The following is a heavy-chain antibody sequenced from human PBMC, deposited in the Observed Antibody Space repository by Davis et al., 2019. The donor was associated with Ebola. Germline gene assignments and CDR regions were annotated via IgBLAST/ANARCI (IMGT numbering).Heavy chain of an antibody. CDR3: ARGGSSSGLYYYYGMDV. Sequence: AASVKVSCKASGYTFTSYAMNWVRQAPGQGLEWMGWINTNTGNPTYAQGFTGRFVFSLDTSVSTAYLQISSLKAEDTAVYYCARGGSSSGLYYYYGMDVWGKGTTVTVSS. CDR1: GYTFTSYA. CDR2: INTNTGNP. V-gene: IGHV7-4-1*02. D-gene: IGHD6-6*01. J-gene: IGHJ6*04.